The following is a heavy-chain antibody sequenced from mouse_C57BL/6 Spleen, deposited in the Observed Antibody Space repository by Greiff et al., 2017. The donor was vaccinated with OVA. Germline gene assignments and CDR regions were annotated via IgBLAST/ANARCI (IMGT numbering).Heavy chain of an antibody. V-gene: IGHV1-50*01. D-gene: IGHD2-5*01. CDR1: GYTFTSYW. CDR3: ARGSNYREFDY. CDR2: IDPSDSYT. J-gene: IGHJ2*01. Sequence: QVQLQQPGAELVKPGASVKLSCKASGYTFTSYWMQWVKQRPGQGLEWIGEIDPSDSYTNYNQKFKGKATLTVDTSSSTAYMQLSSLTSEDSAVYYCARGSNYREFDYWGQGTTLTVSS.